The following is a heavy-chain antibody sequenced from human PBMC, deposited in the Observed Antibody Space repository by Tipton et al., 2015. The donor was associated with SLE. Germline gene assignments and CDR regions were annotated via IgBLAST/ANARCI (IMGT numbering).Heavy chain of an antibody. D-gene: IGHD1-1*01. Sequence: TLSLTCTVSGGSISSGSYYWSWIRQPAGKGLEWIGYIYTSGSTNYNPSLKSRVTISVDTSKNQFSLKLSSVTAADTAVYYCAREARTGQFDYWGQGTLVTVSS. CDR2: IYTSGST. CDR1: GGSISSGSYY. J-gene: IGHJ4*02. V-gene: IGHV4-61*09. CDR3: AREARTGQFDY.